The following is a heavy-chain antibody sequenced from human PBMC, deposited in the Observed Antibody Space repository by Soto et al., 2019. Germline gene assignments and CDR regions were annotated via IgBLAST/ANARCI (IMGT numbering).Heavy chain of an antibody. V-gene: IGHV4-38-2*02. J-gene: IGHJ3*02. CDR2: IYHSGST. CDR1: GYSISSGYY. CDR3: ARGMTTVVTYAFDI. D-gene: IGHD4-17*01. Sequence: SETLSLTCTVSGYSISSGYYWGWIRQPPGKGLEWIGSIYHSGSTYYNPSLKSRVTISVDTSKNQFSLKLSSVTAADTAVYYCARGMTTVVTYAFDIWGQGTMVTVSS.